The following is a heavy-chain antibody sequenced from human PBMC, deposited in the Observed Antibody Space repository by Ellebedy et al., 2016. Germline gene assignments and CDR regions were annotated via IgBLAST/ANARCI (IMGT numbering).Heavy chain of an antibody. J-gene: IGHJ4*02. V-gene: IGHV3-20*03. D-gene: IGHD3-22*01. CDR2: VNWNGGSA. Sequence: GGSLRLXXAASGFTFDDYGMTWVRQAPGKGLEWVSGVNWNGGSAGYADSVKGRFTISRDNAKNSLYLQMNSLRVEDTAFYYCARGFDGSAQSFDYWGQGTLVTVSS. CDR3: ARGFDGSAQSFDY. CDR1: GFTFDDYG.